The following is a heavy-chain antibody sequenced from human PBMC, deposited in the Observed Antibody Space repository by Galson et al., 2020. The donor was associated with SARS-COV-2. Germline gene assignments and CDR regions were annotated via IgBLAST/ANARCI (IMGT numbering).Heavy chain of an antibody. J-gene: IGHJ4*02. V-gene: IGHV3-7*01. Sequence: GGSLRLSCVTSGFIFSNHWMTWVRQAPGKGMERVANIKQDGSDTYYVDSVKGRFTISSDNARDSLYLQMNSLKAEDTAVDYCARVRPGYFDYWGQGTLVTVSS. CDR3: ARVRPGYFDY. CDR1: GFIFSNHW. CDR2: IKQDGSDT.